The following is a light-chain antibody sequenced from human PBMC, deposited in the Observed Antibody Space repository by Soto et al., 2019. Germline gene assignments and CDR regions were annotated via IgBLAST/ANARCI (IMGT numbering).Light chain of an antibody. CDR2: STS. J-gene: IGLJ2*01. CDR3: LLYYGGAVV. CDR1: TGAVTSGYY. Sequence: QAVVTQEPSLTVSPGGTVTLTCASSTGAVTSGYYPNWFQQKPGQAPRALIDSTSNKHSWTPARFSGSLPGGKAALTLSGVQPEDEAEYYCLLYYGGAVVFGGGTKLTVL. V-gene: IGLV7-43*01.